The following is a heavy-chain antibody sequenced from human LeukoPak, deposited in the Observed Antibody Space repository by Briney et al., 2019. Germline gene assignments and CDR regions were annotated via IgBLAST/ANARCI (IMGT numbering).Heavy chain of an antibody. J-gene: IGHJ4*02. CDR1: GYIFTTYW. V-gene: IGHV5-51*01. Sequence: GESLKISCKGSGYIFTTYWIGWVRQMPGKGLELMGIIYPGDSGDSDTRYSPSFQGQVTISADKSISTAYLQWSSLKASDTAMYFCTRLYGGNIDYWGQGTLVTVSS. D-gene: IGHD4-23*01. CDR3: TRLYGGNIDY. CDR2: IYPGDSGDSDT.